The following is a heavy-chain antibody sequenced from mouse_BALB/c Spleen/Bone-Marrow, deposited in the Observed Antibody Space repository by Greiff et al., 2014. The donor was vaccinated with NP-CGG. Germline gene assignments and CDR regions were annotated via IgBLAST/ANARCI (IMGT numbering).Heavy chain of an antibody. J-gene: IGHJ4*01. CDR1: GYTFTSYV. CDR2: INPYNDGT. V-gene: IGHV1-14*01. CDR3: ARGGSYYAVDY. Sequence: EVQLQQSGPELVKPGASVKMSCKASGYTFTSYVMHWVKQKPGQGLEWVGYINPYNDGTNYNEKFKGKATLTSDKSSSTVYMELSSLTSEDSAVYYCARGGSYYAVDYWGQGTPVTVSS.